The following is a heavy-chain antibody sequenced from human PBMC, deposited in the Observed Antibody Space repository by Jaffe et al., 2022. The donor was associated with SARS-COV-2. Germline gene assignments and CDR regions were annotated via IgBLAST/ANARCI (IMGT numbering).Heavy chain of an antibody. V-gene: IGHV3-30*04. CDR3: ASQYIAAAGSNY. CDR1: GFTFSSYA. Sequence: QVQLVESGGGVVQPGRSLRLSCAASGFTFSSYAMHWVRQAPGRGLEWVAVISYDGSNKYYADSVKGRFTISRDNSRNTLYLQMNSLRTEDTALYYCASQYIAAAGSNYWGQGTLVTVSS. J-gene: IGHJ4*02. D-gene: IGHD6-13*01. CDR2: ISYDGSNK.